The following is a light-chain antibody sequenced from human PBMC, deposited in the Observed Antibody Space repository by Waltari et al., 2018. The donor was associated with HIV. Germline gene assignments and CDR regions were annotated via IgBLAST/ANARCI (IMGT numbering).Light chain of an antibody. CDR3: CSYAGSYTPV. J-gene: IGLJ2*01. Sequence: QSALTQPRSVSGSPGQSVTISCTGTTTDVGRYNYVSCYQQHPGKAPKLMIYDVSKRPSGVPDRFSGSKSGNTASLTISGLQAEDEADYYCCSYAGSYTPVFGGGTKLTVL. CDR2: DVS. CDR1: TTDVGRYNY. V-gene: IGLV2-11*01.